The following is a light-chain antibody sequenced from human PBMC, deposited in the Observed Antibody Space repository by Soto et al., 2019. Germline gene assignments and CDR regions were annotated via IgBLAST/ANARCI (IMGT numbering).Light chain of an antibody. V-gene: IGKV3-11*01. CDR3: QQHRNSPPRP. Sequence: EIVLTQSPDTLSLSPGEIATLSCRASQSVSSCFAWYQQKPGRASRLLIYDASNRATGILARFSGSGSGTDFTLTISSLEPEDFAVYYCQQHRNSPPRPFGQGPKLHLK. J-gene: IGKJ2*01. CDR2: DAS. CDR1: QSVSSC.